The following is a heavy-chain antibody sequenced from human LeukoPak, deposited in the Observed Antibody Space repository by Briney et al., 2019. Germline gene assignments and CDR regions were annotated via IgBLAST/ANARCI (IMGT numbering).Heavy chain of an antibody. V-gene: IGHV1-2*02. CDR3: AREGRSSSSPFDY. CDR1: GYTFTGYY. Sequence: ASVKVSCKASGYTFTGYYMHWVRQAPGQGLXXXGWINPNSGGTNYAQKFQGRVTMTRDTSISTAYMELSRLRSDDTAVYYCAREGRSSSSPFDYWGQGTLVTVSS. D-gene: IGHD6-6*01. J-gene: IGHJ4*02. CDR2: INPNSGGT.